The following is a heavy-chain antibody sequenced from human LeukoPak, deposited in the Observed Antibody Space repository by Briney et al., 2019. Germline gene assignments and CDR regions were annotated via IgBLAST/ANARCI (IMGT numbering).Heavy chain of an antibody. CDR2: IYSGGST. D-gene: IGHD2-2*01. CDR3: ARAGCSSTSCQDYYYYYMDV. Sequence: GGSLRLSCAASGFTVSSNYMSWVRQAPGKGLEWVSVIYSGGSTYYAGSVKGRFTISRDNSKNTLYLQMNSLRAEDTAVYYCARAGCSSTSCQDYYYYYMDVWGKGTTVTVSS. CDR1: GFTVSSNY. J-gene: IGHJ6*03. V-gene: IGHV3-66*02.